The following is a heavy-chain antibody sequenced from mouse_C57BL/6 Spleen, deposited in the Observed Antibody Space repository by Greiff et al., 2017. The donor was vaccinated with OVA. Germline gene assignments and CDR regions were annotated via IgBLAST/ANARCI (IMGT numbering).Heavy chain of an antibody. CDR2: IRLKSDNSAT. J-gene: IGHJ2*01. D-gene: IGHD1-1*01. CDR1: GFTFSNYW. Sequence: EVQLQESGGGLVQPGGSMKLSCVASGFTFSNYWMNWVRQSPEQGLEWVAQIRLKSDNSATHYADSVKGRFTISRYDYTSSVYRQMNHIRAEDTGISYCTGEYNGSSRDYWGQGTTLTVSS. V-gene: IGHV6-3*01. CDR3: TGEYNGSSRDY.